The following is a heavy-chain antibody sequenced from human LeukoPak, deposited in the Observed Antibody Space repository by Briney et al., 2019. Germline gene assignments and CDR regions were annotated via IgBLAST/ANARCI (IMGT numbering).Heavy chain of an antibody. V-gene: IGHV3-23*01. CDR2: ISSNGADT. J-gene: IGHJ4*02. CDR3: ANYRKPQGLDY. D-gene: IGHD1-14*01. CDR1: RFAFSTYA. Sequence: QPGGSLRLSCAVSRFAFSTYAMTWVRQAPGQGLEYVSTISSNGADTYYADSVKGRFTISRDNSKNTLYLQMTSLRVEGTAVYYCANYRKPQGLDYWGQGTLVTVSS.